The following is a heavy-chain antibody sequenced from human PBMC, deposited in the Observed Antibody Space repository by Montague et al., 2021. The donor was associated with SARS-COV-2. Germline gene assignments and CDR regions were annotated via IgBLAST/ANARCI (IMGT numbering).Heavy chain of an antibody. CDR2: IYTSGST. CDR1: GGSISSYY. Sequence: SETLSLTCTVSGGSISSYYWSWIRQPAGKGLEWIGRIYTSGSTNYNPSLKSRVTISVDTSKNQFSLKLGSVTAADTAVYYCAREAWFGDKTSVSEYDGMDVWGRGTPVTVSS. CDR3: AREAWFGDKTSVSEYDGMDV. V-gene: IGHV4-4*07. J-gene: IGHJ6*02. D-gene: IGHD3-10*01.